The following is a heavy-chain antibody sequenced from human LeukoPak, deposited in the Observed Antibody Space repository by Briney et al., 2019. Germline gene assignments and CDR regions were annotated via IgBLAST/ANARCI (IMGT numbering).Heavy chain of an antibody. Sequence: GGSLRLSCAASGFTFSSYGMHWVRQAPGKGPEWVAFIRFDGSNKYYADSVKGRFTISRDNSKNTLYLQMKSLRAEDTAVYYCAKGGGYEAQYYYYYLDVWGKGTTATISS. CDR1: GFTFSSYG. CDR3: AKGGGYEAQYYYYYLDV. D-gene: IGHD5-12*01. CDR2: IRFDGSNK. V-gene: IGHV3-30*02. J-gene: IGHJ6*03.